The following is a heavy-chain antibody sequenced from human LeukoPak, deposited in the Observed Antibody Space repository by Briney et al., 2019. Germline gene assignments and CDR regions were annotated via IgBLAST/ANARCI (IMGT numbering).Heavy chain of an antibody. CDR2: MNPNSGNT. CDR3: ARGAIAAAGTMSNY. V-gene: IGHV1-8*01. Sequence: ASVKVSFKASGYTFTSYDINWVRQATGQGLEWMGWMNPNSGNTGYAQKFQGRVTMTRNTSISTAYMELSSLRSEDTAVYYCARGAIAAAGTMSNYWGQGTLVTVSS. D-gene: IGHD6-13*01. J-gene: IGHJ4*02. CDR1: GYTFTSYD.